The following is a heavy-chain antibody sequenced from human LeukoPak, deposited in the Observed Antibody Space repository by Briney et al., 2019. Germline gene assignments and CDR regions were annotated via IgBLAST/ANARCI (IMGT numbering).Heavy chain of an antibody. CDR3: ARARVAGVIGT. Sequence: PSETLSLTCTVSGGSLSSYYWSWIRQPPGKGLEWIGYIYYSGSTNYNPSLKSRVTISVDTSKNQFPLKLSSVTAADTAVYYCARARVAGVIGTWGQGTLVTVSS. V-gene: IGHV4-59*01. D-gene: IGHD6-19*01. CDR1: GGSLSSYY. CDR2: IYYSGST. J-gene: IGHJ5*02.